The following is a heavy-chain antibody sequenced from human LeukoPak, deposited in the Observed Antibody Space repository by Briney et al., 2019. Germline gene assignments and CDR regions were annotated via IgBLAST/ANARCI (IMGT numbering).Heavy chain of an antibody. CDR2: ISGSSGNI. D-gene: IGHD3-10*01. CDR1: GFTFSSYN. CDR3: ARDFLRGAPDYFDQ. V-gene: IGHV3-48*01. Sequence: GGSLRLSCAASGFTFSSYNMNWVRQAPGKGLEWVSYISGSSGNIHYADSVRGRFTISRDDSKSTLYLQMDSVRPEDTALYYCARDFLRGAPDYFDQWGQGTLVTVSS. J-gene: IGHJ4*02.